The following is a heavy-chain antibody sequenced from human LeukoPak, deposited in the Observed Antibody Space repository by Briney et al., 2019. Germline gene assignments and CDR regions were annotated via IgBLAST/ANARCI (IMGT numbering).Heavy chain of an antibody. CDR2: IYYSGST. Sequence: SETLSLTCAVSGYSISSGYYWGWIRQPPGKGLEWIGSIYYSGSTYYNPSLKSRVTISVDTSKNQFSLKLSSVTAADTAVYYCARRSYGDYYYYYYMDVWGKGTTVTVSS. D-gene: IGHD5-18*01. CDR1: GYSISSGYY. J-gene: IGHJ6*03. V-gene: IGHV4-38-2*01. CDR3: ARRSYGDYYYYYYMDV.